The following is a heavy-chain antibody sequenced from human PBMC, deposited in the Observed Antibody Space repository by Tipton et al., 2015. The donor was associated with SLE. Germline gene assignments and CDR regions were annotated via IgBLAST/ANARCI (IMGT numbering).Heavy chain of an antibody. CDR3: ARQRGVPTAGALNWFDP. D-gene: IGHD2-2*01. Sequence: GLVKPSETLSLTCTVSGVSISPYYWTWIRLPPGKELEWIGYIYSGSTNYNPSLKSRVTMSVDTSKNQLSLKLSSLTAADTAVYYCARQRGVPTAGALNWFDPWGQGTLVTVSS. CDR1: GVSISPYY. J-gene: IGHJ5*02. CDR2: IYSGST. V-gene: IGHV4-59*08.